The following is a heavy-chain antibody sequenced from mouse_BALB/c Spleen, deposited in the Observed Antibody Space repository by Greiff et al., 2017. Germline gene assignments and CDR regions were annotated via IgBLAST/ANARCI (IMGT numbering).Heavy chain of an antibody. J-gene: IGHJ1*01. D-gene: IGHD1-1*01. CDR1: GFSLTSYG. Sequence: QVQLQQSGPGLVQPSQSLSITCTVSGFSLTSYGVHWVRQSPGKGLEWLGVIWSGGSTDYNAAFISRLSISKDNSKSQVFFKMNSLQANDTAIYYCARIGGYYYGSSYDWYFDVWGAGTTVTVSS. CDR2: IWSGGST. V-gene: IGHV2-2*02. CDR3: ARIGGYYYGSSYDWYFDV.